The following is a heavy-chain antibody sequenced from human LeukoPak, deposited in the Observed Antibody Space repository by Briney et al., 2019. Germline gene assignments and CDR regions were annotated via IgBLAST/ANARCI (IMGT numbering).Heavy chain of an antibody. J-gene: IGHJ4*02. CDR2: INHSGST. V-gene: IGHV4-39*07. D-gene: IGHD3-9*01. CDR1: GGSISSSSYY. Sequence: SETLSLTCTVSGGSISSSSYYWSWIRQPPGKGLEWIGEINHSGSTNYNPSLKSRVTISVDTSKNQFSLKLSSVTAADTAVYYCARAGGRRLQYFDWSNSAGSYYFDYWGQGTLVTVSS. CDR3: ARAGGRRLQYFDWSNSAGSYYFDY.